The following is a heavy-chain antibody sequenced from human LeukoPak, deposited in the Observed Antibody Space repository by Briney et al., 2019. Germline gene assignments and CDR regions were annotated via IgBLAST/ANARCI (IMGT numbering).Heavy chain of an antibody. CDR3: ARGYSYGYFS. CDR2: MKTDGTRI. CDR1: GFRFSNSW. Sequence: GGSLRLSCAASGFRFSNSWMYWVRQGPGKGPVWVSRMKTDGTRIEYADSVKGRFTISRDNAKNTLFLQMSSLRVEDTAVYYCARGYSYGYFSWGQGTLVTVSS. V-gene: IGHV3-74*01. D-gene: IGHD5-18*01. J-gene: IGHJ5*02.